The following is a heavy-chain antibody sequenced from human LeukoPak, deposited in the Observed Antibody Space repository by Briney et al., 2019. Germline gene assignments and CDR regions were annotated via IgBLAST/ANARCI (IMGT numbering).Heavy chain of an antibody. CDR3: ASGVEYQLLQGNWFDP. Sequence: SVKVSCKASGGTLSSYAISWVRQAPGQGLEWMGGIIPIFGTANYAQKFQGRVTITADESTSTAYMELSSLRSEDTAVYYCASGVEYQLLQGNWFDPWGQGTLVTVSS. J-gene: IGHJ5*02. D-gene: IGHD2-2*01. V-gene: IGHV1-69*13. CDR1: GGTLSSYA. CDR2: IIPIFGTA.